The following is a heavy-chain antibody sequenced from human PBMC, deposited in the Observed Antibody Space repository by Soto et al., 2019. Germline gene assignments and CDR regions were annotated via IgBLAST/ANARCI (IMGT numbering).Heavy chain of an antibody. CDR1: GGSINSSSYY. J-gene: IGHJ5*02. CDR3: ARLTHWGTMGS. V-gene: IGHV4-39*01. CDR2: SYYSGSI. Sequence: SETLSLTCNVSGGSINSSSYYWGWIRQPPGKGLEWIGSSYYSGSIYYNPSLKSRVTISVDTSKSQFSLKLSSVTAADTAVYYCARLTHWGTMGSWGQGTLVTVSS. D-gene: IGHD7-27*01.